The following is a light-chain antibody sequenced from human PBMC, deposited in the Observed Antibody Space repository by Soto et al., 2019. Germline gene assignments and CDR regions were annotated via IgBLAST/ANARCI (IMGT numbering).Light chain of an antibody. V-gene: IGKV1-5*03. J-gene: IGKJ1*01. CDR2: KAS. CDR3: QQYSSYPGT. CDR1: QSISSW. Sequence: DIQTTQSPSTLSASVAGRVTITSRASQSISSWLAWYQQKPGKAPKVLIYKASSLESGVPSRFSGSGSGTEFTLTISSLQPDDFATYYCQQYSSYPGTFGQGTKVDIK.